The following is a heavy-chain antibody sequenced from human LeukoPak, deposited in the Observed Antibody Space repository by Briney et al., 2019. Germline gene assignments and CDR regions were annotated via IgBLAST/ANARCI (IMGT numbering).Heavy chain of an antibody. Sequence: SQTLSLTCTVSGGSISSGNHYWGWIRQPPGKDLEWIGNIYYSGSPYYNPSLKSRVSISVDTSKNQFSLRLSSVTAADTAVYYCARATWIELWRFDYWGQGTLVAVSS. CDR1: GGSISSGNHY. D-gene: IGHD5-12*01. J-gene: IGHJ4*02. CDR3: ARATWIELWRFDY. V-gene: IGHV4-30-4*01. CDR2: IYYSGSP.